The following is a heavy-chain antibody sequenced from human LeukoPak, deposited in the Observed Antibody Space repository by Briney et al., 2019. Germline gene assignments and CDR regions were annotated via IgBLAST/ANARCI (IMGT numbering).Heavy chain of an antibody. CDR1: GGSISSSSYY. D-gene: IGHD1-26*01. J-gene: IGHJ4*02. V-gene: IGHV4-39*01. CDR3: ARQGATEIFDY. Sequence: SETLSLTCTVSGGSISSSSYYWGWIRQPPGKGLEWIASIYYSGSTYYNPSLKTRVTIYVDTSKKQFSLKVNSVTAADTAVYYCARQGATEIFDYWGQGTLVTVSS. CDR2: IYYSGST.